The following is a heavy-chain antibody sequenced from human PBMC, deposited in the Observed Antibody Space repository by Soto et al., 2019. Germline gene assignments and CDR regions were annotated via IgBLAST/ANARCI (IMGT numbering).Heavy chain of an antibody. CDR1: GYTFTGHY. Sequence: QVQLVQSGAEVKKPGASVKVSCKASGYTFTGHYMRWVRQAPGQGLEWMGWINPNSGGTNFAQRFQGRVTMTRDTSISTAYMELSRLKSDDTAVYYCARANYDSSGYYYSDYWGQGTLVTVSS. D-gene: IGHD3-22*01. CDR2: INPNSGGT. J-gene: IGHJ4*02. V-gene: IGHV1-2*02. CDR3: ARANYDSSGYYYSDY.